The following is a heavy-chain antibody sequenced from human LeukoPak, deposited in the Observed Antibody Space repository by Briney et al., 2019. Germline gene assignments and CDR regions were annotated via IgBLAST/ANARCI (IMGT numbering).Heavy chain of an antibody. D-gene: IGHD3-10*01. J-gene: IGHJ4*02. CDR1: GYTFTDYY. V-gene: IGHV1-2*02. Sequence: ASVTVSCKASGYTFTDYYIHWVRQAPGQGLEWMGWINPNSGGTSCAQEFQGRVTMTRDTSISTAYMVLSRLRSDDTAVYYCARAFGELLDYWGQGPLVTVSS. CDR3: ARAFGELLDY. CDR2: INPNSGGT.